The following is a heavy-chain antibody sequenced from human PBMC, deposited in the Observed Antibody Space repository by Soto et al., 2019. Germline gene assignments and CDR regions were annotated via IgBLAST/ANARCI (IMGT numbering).Heavy chain of an antibody. CDR1: GVTFIDYG. CDR3: AIYPASPEYYFDY. Sequence: RHSNGASGVTFIDYGRSWVSKAQGKGLEWVSAISGGGGSTYYADSVKGRFTISRGNSKNTLYLQMNSLRAEDTVVYSCAIYPASPEYYFDYWGQGTLVTVSS. J-gene: IGHJ4*01. CDR2: ISGGGGST. V-gene: IGHV3-23*01.